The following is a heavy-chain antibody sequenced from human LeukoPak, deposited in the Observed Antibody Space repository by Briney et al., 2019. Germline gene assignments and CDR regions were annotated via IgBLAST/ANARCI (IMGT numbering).Heavy chain of an antibody. D-gene: IGHD6-19*01. CDR2: INHSGST. Sequence: SETLSLTCAVYGGSFSGYYWSWIRQPPGKGLEWIGEINHSGSTNYNPSLKSRVTISVDTSKNQFSLKLSSVTAADTAVYYCARGRYRSGGYPGYFQHWGQGTLVTVSS. V-gene: IGHV4-34*01. J-gene: IGHJ1*01. CDR1: GGSFSGYY. CDR3: ARGRYRSGGYPGYFQH.